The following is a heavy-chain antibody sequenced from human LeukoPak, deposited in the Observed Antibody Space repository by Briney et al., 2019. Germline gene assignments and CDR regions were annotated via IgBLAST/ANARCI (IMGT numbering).Heavy chain of an antibody. CDR2: IYYSGST. CDR1: GGSISSSSYY. CDR3: ARSGWRDAFDI. V-gene: IGHV4-39*01. J-gene: IGHJ3*02. Sequence: PSETLSLTCTVSGGSISSSSYYWGWIRQPPGKGLEWIGSIYYSGSTYYNPSLKSRVTISVDTSKNQFSLKLSSVTAAVTAVYYCARSGWRDAFDIWGQGTMVIVSS. D-gene: IGHD6-19*01.